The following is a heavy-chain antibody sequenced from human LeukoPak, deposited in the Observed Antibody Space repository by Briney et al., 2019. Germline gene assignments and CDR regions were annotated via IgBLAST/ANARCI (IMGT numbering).Heavy chain of an antibody. Sequence: ASVKVSCKASGYTFTSYAMHWVRQAPGQRLEWMGWINAGNGNTKYSQEFQGRVTITRDTSASTAYMELSSLRAEDTAVYYCAKEQQWLVPHFDYWGQGTLVTVSS. CDR3: AKEQQWLVPHFDY. J-gene: IGHJ4*02. V-gene: IGHV1-3*03. D-gene: IGHD6-19*01. CDR2: INAGNGNT. CDR1: GYTFTSYA.